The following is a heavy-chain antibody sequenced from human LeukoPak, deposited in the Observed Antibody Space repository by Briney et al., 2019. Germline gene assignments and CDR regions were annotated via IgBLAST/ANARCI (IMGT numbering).Heavy chain of an antibody. J-gene: IGHJ5*02. D-gene: IGHD3-10*01. Sequence: PSGTLSLTCAVSGGSISSSNWWSWVRQPPGKGLEWIGEIGHSGSTNYNPSLKSRVTISVDKSKNQFSLKLSSVTAADTAVYYCARAPLWFGDPGTYNWFDPWGQGTLVTVSS. V-gene: IGHV4-4*02. CDR2: IGHSGST. CDR3: ARAPLWFGDPGTYNWFDP. CDR1: GGSISSSNW.